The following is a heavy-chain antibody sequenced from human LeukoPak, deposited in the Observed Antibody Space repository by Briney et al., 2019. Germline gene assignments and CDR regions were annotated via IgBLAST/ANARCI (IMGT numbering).Heavy chain of an antibody. J-gene: IGHJ4*02. CDR3: ARVGHSGSYYFDY. CDR2: INSDGSST. Sequence: GGSLRLSCAASGFTFSSYWMHWVRQAPGKGLVWVSRINSDGSSTSYADSVKGRFTISRDNAKNTLYLQMNSLRAEDTAVYYCARVGHSGSYYFDYWGQGTLVTVSS. CDR1: GFTFSSYW. D-gene: IGHD1-26*01. V-gene: IGHV3-74*01.